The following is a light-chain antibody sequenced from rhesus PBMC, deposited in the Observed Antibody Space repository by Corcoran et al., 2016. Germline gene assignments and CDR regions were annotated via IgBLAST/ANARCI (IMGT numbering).Light chain of an antibody. J-gene: IGKJ2*01. V-gene: IGKV2-104*02. Sequence: DIVMTQTPLSLPVTPGEPASISCRSSQSLLDSEDGHTYLDWYLQKPGKSPPLVIYEVSTRASGVPERVSGRGSETDCTLKISRVEAEDVGVYYCMQALEFPYSFGQGTKVEIK. CDR2: EVS. CDR1: QSLLDSEDGHTY. CDR3: MQALEFPYS.